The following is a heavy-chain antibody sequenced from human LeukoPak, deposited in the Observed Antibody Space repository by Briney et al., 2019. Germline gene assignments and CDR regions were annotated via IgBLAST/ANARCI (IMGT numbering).Heavy chain of an antibody. V-gene: IGHV3-53*01. Sequence: GGSLRLSCAASGFTVSSNYMSWVRQAPGKGLEWVSVIYSGGSTYYADSVKGRFTISRDNSKNTLYLQMNSLRAEDTAVYYCARSLIAARPYYYYMDVWGKGTTVTVSS. CDR1: GFTVSSNY. D-gene: IGHD6-6*01. J-gene: IGHJ6*03. CDR3: ARSLIAARPYYYYMDV. CDR2: IYSGGST.